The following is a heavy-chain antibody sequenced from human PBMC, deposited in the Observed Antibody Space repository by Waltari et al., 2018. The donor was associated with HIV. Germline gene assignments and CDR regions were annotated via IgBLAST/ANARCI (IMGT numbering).Heavy chain of an antibody. CDR3: ARRFGYNFESGSPRAFDL. CDR1: GYPFGSYG. D-gene: IGHD3-10*01. V-gene: IGHV1-18*01. CDR2: ISGYYDNT. J-gene: IGHJ3*01. Sequence: QVRLVQSGGEMKKPGASVTVSCQASGYPFGSYGINWVRQDPGQGLEWMGWISGYYDNTDYAQKFKGRVTMTTDTSTGTAYMELRSLKSDDTAVYYCARRFGYNFESGSPRAFDLWGQGTMIIVSS.